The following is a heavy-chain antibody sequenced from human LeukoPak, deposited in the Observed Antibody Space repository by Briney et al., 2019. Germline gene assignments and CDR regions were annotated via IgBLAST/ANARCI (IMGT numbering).Heavy chain of an antibody. CDR1: GYSFTSYY. V-gene: IGHV1-46*01. Sequence: ASVKVSCKASGYSFTSYYLHWVRQAPGQGLEWMGIIKPSGGSTSYAQKFQGRVTMTRDTSTSTVYMELSSLRSEDTAVYYCARGRGYQLLYYYYYYGMDVWGQGTTVTVSS. D-gene: IGHD2-2*01. CDR3: ARGRGYQLLYYYYYYGMDV. CDR2: IKPSGGST. J-gene: IGHJ6*02.